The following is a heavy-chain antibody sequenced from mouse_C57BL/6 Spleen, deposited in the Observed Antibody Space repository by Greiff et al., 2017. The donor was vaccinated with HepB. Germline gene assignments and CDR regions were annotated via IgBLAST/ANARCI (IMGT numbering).Heavy chain of an antibody. CDR1: GYAFSSSW. Sequence: QVQLQQSGPELVKPGASVKISCKASGYAFSSSWMNWVKQRPGKGLEWIGRIYPGDGDTNYNGKFKGKATLTADKSSSTAYMQLSSLTSEESAVYFCAKFRLDYWGQGTSVTVSS. J-gene: IGHJ4*01. CDR2: IYPGDGDT. V-gene: IGHV1-82*01. CDR3: AKFRLDY.